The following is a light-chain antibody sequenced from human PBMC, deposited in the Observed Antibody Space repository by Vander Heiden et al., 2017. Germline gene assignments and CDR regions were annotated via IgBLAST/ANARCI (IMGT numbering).Light chain of an antibody. CDR3: QSYDSSNRGV. J-gene: IGLJ3*02. CDR2: EDN. CDR1: SGSIASNY. V-gene: IGLV6-57*01. Sequence: NFMLNQPHSVSESPGKTVTISCTRSSGSIASNYVQWYQQRPGSSPTTVIYEDNQRPSGVPDRFSGSIDSSSNSASLTISGLKTEDEADYYCQSYDSSNRGVFGGGTKLTVL.